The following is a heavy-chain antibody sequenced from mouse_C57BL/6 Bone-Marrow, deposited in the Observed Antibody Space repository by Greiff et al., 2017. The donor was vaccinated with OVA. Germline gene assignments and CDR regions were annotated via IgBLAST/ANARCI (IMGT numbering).Heavy chain of an antibody. D-gene: IGHD1-1*01. V-gene: IGHV6-3*01. CDR3: TDYGSYFDY. CDR2: IRLKSDNYAT. J-gene: IGHJ2*01. Sequence: EVKLMESGGGLVQPGGSMKLSCVASGFTFSNYWMNWVRQSPEKGLEWVAQIRLKSDNYATHYAEAVKGRFTISRDDSKRMFYLQMNNLRAEDTGIYYCTDYGSYFDYWGQGTTLTVSS. CDR1: GFTFSNYW.